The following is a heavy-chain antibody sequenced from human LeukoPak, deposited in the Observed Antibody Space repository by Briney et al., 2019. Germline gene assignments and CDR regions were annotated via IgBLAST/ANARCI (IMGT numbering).Heavy chain of an antibody. CDR1: GFTVSSNY. Sequence: GGSLRLSCAASGFTVSSNYMSWVRQAPGKGLEWVSVIYSGGSTYYADSVKGRFTISRDNSKNTLYLQMNSLRVEDTAVYYCAKPPPDSSSWLFDYWGQGTLVTVSS. CDR2: IYSGGST. V-gene: IGHV3-53*01. J-gene: IGHJ4*02. CDR3: AKPPPDSSSWLFDY. D-gene: IGHD6-13*01.